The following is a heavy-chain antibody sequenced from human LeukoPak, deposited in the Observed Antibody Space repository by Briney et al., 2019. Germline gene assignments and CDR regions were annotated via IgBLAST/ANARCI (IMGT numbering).Heavy chain of an antibody. V-gene: IGHV3-30*18. Sequence: GGSLRLSCEASGFTFSSYGMHWVRQAPGKGLEWVAVISYDGSNKYYADSVKGRFTISRDNSKNTLYLQMNSLRAEDTAVYYCAKVFRLGLYSSSYFDYWGQGTLVTVSS. CDR1: GFTFSSYG. CDR3: AKVFRLGLYSSSYFDY. D-gene: IGHD6-13*01. J-gene: IGHJ4*02. CDR2: ISYDGSNK.